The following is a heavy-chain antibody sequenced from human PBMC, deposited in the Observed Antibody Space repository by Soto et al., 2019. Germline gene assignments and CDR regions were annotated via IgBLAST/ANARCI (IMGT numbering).Heavy chain of an antibody. Sequence: GGSLRLSCAASGFTFSGHAMSWVRQAPGKGLEWVSAITGGGSSTYYADSVKGRFTISRDNSKNTLYLQMNSLRAEDTAVYYCAKERDIVLVPAAMPVWFDPWGQGTLVTVSS. D-gene: IGHD2-2*01. CDR1: GFTFSGHA. CDR3: AKERDIVLVPAAMPVWFDP. J-gene: IGHJ5*02. CDR2: ITGGGSST. V-gene: IGHV3-23*01.